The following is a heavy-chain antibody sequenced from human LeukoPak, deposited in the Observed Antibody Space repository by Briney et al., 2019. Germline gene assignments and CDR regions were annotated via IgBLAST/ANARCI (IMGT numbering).Heavy chain of an antibody. CDR2: ISGYNGNT. CDR1: GYTFTNYG. CDR3: ARAGYYGSGSYYDFDY. Sequence: ASVKVSCKASGYTFTNYGISWVRQAPGQGLEWMGWISGYNGNTNYAQKLQGRVTMTTDTSTSTAYMELRSLRSDDTAVCYCARAGYYGSGSYYDFDYWGQGTLVTVSS. D-gene: IGHD3-10*01. V-gene: IGHV1-18*01. J-gene: IGHJ4*02.